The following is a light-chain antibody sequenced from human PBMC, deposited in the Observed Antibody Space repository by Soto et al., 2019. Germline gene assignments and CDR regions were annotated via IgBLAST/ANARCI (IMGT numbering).Light chain of an antibody. CDR1: QSISNH. Sequence: DIQMTQSPSSLSASVEDRVIITCRASQSISNHLNWYQQKPGRAPKSLIYAAFSLQSGVPSRFSGSGSGTDFTLTISSLQPEDFATYYCQQYNSYPRTFGQGTKVDIK. J-gene: IGKJ1*01. V-gene: IGKV1-16*01. CDR2: AAF. CDR3: QQYNSYPRT.